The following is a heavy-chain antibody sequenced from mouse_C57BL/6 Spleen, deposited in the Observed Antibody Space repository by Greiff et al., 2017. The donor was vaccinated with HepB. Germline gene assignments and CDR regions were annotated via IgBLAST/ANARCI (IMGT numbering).Heavy chain of an antibody. CDR2: IHPNSGST. V-gene: IGHV1-64*01. Sequence: QVQLKQPGAELVKPGASVKLSCKASGYTFTSYWMHWVKQRPGQGLEWIGMIHPNSGSTNYNEKFKSKATLTVDKSSSTAYMQLSSLTSEDSAVYYCARVIHYAMDYWGQGTSVTVSS. CDR1: GYTFTSYW. CDR3: ARVIHYAMDY. D-gene: IGHD2-4*01. J-gene: IGHJ4*01.